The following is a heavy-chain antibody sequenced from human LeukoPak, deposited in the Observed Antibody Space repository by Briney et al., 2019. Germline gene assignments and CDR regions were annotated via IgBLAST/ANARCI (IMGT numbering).Heavy chain of an antibody. Sequence: VKVSCKASGGTFSSYAISWVQQAPGQGLEWMGGIIPIFGTANYAQKFQGRVTITTDESTSTAYMELSSLRSEDTAVYYCARARIMGATSPFDYWGQGTLVTVSS. CDR2: IIPIFGTA. J-gene: IGHJ4*02. D-gene: IGHD1-26*01. V-gene: IGHV1-69*13. CDR3: ARARIMGATSPFDY. CDR1: GGTFSSYA.